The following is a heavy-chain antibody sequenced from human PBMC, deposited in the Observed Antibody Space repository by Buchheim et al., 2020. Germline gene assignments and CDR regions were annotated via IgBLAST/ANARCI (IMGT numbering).Heavy chain of an antibody. J-gene: IGHJ6*02. CDR2: ISSSSSYT. D-gene: IGHD2-2*01. V-gene: IGHV3-11*06. Sequence: QVQLVESGGGLVKPGGSLRLSCAASGFTFGDYYMSWIRQAPGKGLEWVSYISSSSSYTNYADSVKGRFTISRDNAKNSLYLQMNSLRAEDTAVYYCARELGYCSSTSCSARGYYYYGMDVWGQGTT. CDR1: GFTFGDYY. CDR3: ARELGYCSSTSCSARGYYYYGMDV.